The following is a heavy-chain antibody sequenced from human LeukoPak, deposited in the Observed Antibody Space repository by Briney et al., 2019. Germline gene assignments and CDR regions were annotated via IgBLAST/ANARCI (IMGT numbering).Heavy chain of an antibody. CDR1: GFTFSSYA. CDR3: ARWHTRLQGGQALDY. Sequence: GGSLRLSCAASGFTFSSYAMSWVRQAPGKGLEWVSAISGSGGSTYYADSVKGRFTISADKSINTAYLQWSSLKASDTAMYFCARWHTRLQGGQALDYWGQGTLVTVSS. V-gene: IGHV3-23*01. CDR2: ISGSGGST. D-gene: IGHD5-24*01. J-gene: IGHJ4*02.